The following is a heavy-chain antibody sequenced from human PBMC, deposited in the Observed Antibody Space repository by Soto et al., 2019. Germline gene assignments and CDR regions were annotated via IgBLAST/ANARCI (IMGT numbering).Heavy chain of an antibody. J-gene: IGHJ4*02. CDR1: GFSLTTSGVG. CDR3: AHSAIYTGTRFYFAH. D-gene: IGHD2-2*02. Sequence: SGPRLVNPTQTLTLTCTFSGFSLTTSGVGVGWIRQPPGKALEWLALIYWNDVKRYSPSLKSRLTITKDTSKNQVVLTVTNMDPVDMSTFSCAHSAIYTGTRFYFAHWGQGTLVTGYS. V-gene: IGHV2-5*01. CDR2: IYWNDVK.